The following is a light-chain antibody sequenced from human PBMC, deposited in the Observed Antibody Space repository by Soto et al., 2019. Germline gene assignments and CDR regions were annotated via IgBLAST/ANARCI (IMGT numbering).Light chain of an antibody. J-gene: IGLJ2*01. Sequence: QPVLTQPASVSGSRGQSISISCTGTSDDVGNDNYVSWYRQDAGLAPKLIIFDVNNRPSGVSSRFSGSKSGNTASLTISGLHDEDEADYYCCSYTRHTTGIFGGGTKLTVL. CDR2: DVN. CDR1: SDDVGNDNY. V-gene: IGLV2-14*03. CDR3: CSYTRHTTGI.